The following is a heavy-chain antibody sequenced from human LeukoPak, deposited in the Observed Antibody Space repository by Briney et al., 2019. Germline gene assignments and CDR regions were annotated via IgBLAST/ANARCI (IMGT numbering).Heavy chain of an antibody. D-gene: IGHD3-22*01. CDR1: GGSISSYY. J-gene: IGHJ3*02. Sequence: PSETLSLTCTVSGGSISSYYWSWIRQHPGKGLGWIGYIYYSGSTYYNPSLKSRVTISVDTSKNQFSLKLSSVTAADTAVYYCARLSSDSSGYYAFDIWGQGTMVTVSS. V-gene: IGHV4-59*06. CDR3: ARLSSDSSGYYAFDI. CDR2: IYYSGST.